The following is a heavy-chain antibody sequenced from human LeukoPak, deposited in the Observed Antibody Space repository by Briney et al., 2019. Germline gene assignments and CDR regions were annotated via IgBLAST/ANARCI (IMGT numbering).Heavy chain of an antibody. D-gene: IGHD2-15*01. CDR1: GGTFSSYA. Sequence: SVKVSCKASGGTFSSYAISWVRQAPGQGLERLGRIIPIFSIANYAQKFQGRVTITADKSTSTAYMELSSLRSEDTAVYYCASKGYCSGGSCYTDYYYYGMDVWGQGTTVTVSS. J-gene: IGHJ6*02. V-gene: IGHV1-69*04. CDR2: IIPIFSIA. CDR3: ASKGYCSGGSCYTDYYYYGMDV.